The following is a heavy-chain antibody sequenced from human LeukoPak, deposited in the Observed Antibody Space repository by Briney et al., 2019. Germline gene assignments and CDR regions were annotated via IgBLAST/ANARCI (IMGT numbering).Heavy chain of an antibody. CDR3: ARADSESYYPAFDY. V-gene: IGHV1-2*02. J-gene: IGHJ4*02. CDR2: INPNSGGT. D-gene: IGHD3-10*01. CDR1: GYTFTGYY. Sequence: ASVKVSCKASGYTFTGYYMHWVRQAPGQGLEWMGWINPNSGGTNYAQKFQGRVTMTRDTSISTAYMELSRLRSDDTAVYYCARADSESYYPAFDYWGQGTLVTVSS.